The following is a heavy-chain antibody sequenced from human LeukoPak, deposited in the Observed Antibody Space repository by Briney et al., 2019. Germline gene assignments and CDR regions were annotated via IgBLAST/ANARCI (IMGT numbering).Heavy chain of an antibody. V-gene: IGHV1-18*04. CDR2: ISAYNGNT. D-gene: IGHD2-15*01. J-gene: IGHJ4*02. CDR3: ARDQDYCSGGSCYSTRADY. Sequence: GASVKVSCKASGYTFTSYGISWVRQAPGQGLEWMGWISAYNGNTNYAQKLQGRVTMTTDTSTSTAYMELRSLRSDDPAVYYCARDQDYCSGGSCYSTRADYWGQGTLVTVSS. CDR1: GYTFTSYG.